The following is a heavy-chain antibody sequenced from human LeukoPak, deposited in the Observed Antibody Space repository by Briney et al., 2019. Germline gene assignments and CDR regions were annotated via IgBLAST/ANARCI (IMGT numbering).Heavy chain of an antibody. V-gene: IGHV3-23*01. D-gene: IGHD4-17*01. J-gene: IGHJ6*03. CDR2: TSGSGDST. Sequence: PGGTLRLSCAASGFTFSNYGMTWVRQAPGKGLEWVSATSGSGDSTYYADSVKGRFTISRDNSKNTLYVQMKSLRAEDMAVYYCAKRATVTTEAYYYYYFMDVWGKGTTVTVSS. CDR3: AKRATVTTEAYYYYYFMDV. CDR1: GFTFSNYG.